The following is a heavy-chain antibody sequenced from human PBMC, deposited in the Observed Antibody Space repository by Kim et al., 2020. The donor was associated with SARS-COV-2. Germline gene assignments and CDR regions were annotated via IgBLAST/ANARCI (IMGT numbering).Heavy chain of an antibody. CDR3: ARVRRIPRMGPKSLAPSTSFDY. D-gene: IGHD2-8*01. V-gene: IGHV1-18*01. CDR1: GYTFTSYG. J-gene: IGHJ4*02. CDR2: ISAYNGNT. Sequence: ASVKVSCKASGYTFTSYGISWVRQAPGQGLEWMGWISAYNGNTNYAQKLQGRVTMTTDTSTSTAYMELRSLRSDDTAVYYCARVRRIPRMGPKSLAPSTSFDYWGQGTLVTVSS.